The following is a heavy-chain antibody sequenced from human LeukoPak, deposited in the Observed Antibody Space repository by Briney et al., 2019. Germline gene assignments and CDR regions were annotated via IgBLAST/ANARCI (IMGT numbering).Heavy chain of an antibody. CDR1: GGSISSGGYY. CDR3: AREEVVAATDNFDY. V-gene: IGHV4-30-2*01. Sequence: PSQTLSLTCTVSGGSISSGGYYWSWIRQPPGKGLEWIGYIYHSGSTYYNPSLKSRVTISVDRSKNQFSLKLSSVTAADTAVYYCAREEVVAATDNFDYWGQGTLVTVSS. D-gene: IGHD2-15*01. CDR2: IYHSGST. J-gene: IGHJ4*02.